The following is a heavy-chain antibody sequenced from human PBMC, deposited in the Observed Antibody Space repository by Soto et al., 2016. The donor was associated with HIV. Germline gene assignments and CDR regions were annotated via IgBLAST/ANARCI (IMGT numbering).Heavy chain of an antibody. CDR3: ASSTGAGVY. Sequence: QVQLVQSGAEVKKPGSSVKVSCKASGGTFTTSAISWVRQAPILVITKYVQKFQGRVTITADKSTSTVYMELSTLRSDDTAVYYCASSTGAGVYWGQGTLVTVSS. D-gene: IGHD2-21*01. V-gene: IGHV1-69*09. J-gene: IGHJ4*02. CDR2: ILVIT. CDR1: GGTFTTSA.